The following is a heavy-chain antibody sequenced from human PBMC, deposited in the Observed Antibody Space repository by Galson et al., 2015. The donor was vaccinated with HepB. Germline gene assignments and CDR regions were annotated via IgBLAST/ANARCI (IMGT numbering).Heavy chain of an antibody. CDR2: INREGSST. CDR3: VTYYYDSGGYSY. Sequence: SLRLSCAAYGLTFSRFCMHGVRQVPGEGLVWVSDINREGSSTYYADAVKGRFTISRDNAKNTLYLQMDSLGAEDTAVYYCVTYYYDSGGYSYWGQGTLVTVAS. J-gene: IGHJ4*02. CDR1: GLTFSRFC. V-gene: IGHV3-74*01. D-gene: IGHD3-22*01.